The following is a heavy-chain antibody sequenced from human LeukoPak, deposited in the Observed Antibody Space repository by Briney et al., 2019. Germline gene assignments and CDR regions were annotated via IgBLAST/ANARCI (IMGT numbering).Heavy chain of an antibody. CDR2: VNPNSGNT. J-gene: IGHJ4*02. D-gene: IGHD3-9*01. CDR3: VLGDILTGYWAEYFAY. V-gene: IGHV1-8*01. Sequence: ASVKVSCKASGYTFTNYDINWVRQATGQGLEWMGWVNPNSGNTGFAQKFQGRVTMTEDTSTDTAYMELKSLRSDDTAVYYCVLGDILTGYWAEYFAYWGQGTLVTVSS. CDR1: GYTFTNYD.